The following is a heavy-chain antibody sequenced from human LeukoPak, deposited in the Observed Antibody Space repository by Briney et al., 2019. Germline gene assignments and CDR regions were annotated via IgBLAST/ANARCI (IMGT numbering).Heavy chain of an antibody. CDR2: INWNGGNT. V-gene: IGHV3-20*04. Sequence: GGSLRLSCEASGFTFDDYAMYWVRQAPGKGLEWVSSINWNGGNTAYADSVKGRFTISRDTAKDSLYLQLNSLRAEDTALYYCARDRGWLQYIDYWGQGTLVTVSS. J-gene: IGHJ4*02. D-gene: IGHD5-24*01. CDR1: GFTFDDYA. CDR3: ARDRGWLQYIDY.